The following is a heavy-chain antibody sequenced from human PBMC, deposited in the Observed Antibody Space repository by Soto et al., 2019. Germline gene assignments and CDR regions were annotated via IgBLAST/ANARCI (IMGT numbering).Heavy chain of an antibody. CDR3: ARAPRIAAAGTKNWFDP. V-gene: IGHV4-31*03. D-gene: IGHD6-13*01. J-gene: IGHJ5*02. CDR2: IYYSGST. CDR1: GGSISSGGYY. Sequence: SETLSLTCTVSGGSISSGGYYWSWIRQHPGKGLEWIGYIYYSGSTYYNPSLKSRVTISVDTSKNQFSLKLSSVTAADTTVYYCARAPRIAAAGTKNWFDPWGQGTLVTVSS.